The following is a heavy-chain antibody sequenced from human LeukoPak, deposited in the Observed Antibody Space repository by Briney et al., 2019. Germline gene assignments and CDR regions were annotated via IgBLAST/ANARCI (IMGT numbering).Heavy chain of an antibody. J-gene: IGHJ4*02. V-gene: IGHV4-59*01. CDR3: ARSELLWFGGVNSGFDY. D-gene: IGHD3-10*01. Sequence: SETLSLTCTVSGGSISSYYWSWIRQPPGKGLEWIGYVYYSGSTNYNPSLKSRVTMSVDTSKSQFSLRLNSVTAADTAVYYCARSELLWFGGVNSGFDYWGQGTLVTVSS. CDR2: VYYSGST. CDR1: GGSISSYY.